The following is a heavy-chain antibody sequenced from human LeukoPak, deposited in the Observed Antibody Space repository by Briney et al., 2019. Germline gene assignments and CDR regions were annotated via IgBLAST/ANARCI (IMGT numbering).Heavy chain of an antibody. Sequence: GGSLRLSCAASGFTFSSYGMHWVRQAPGKGLEWVAVIWYDGSNKYYADSVKGRFTISRDNSKNTLYLQMNSLRAEDTAVYYCARDAEYSSSWQYYWGQGTLVTVSS. D-gene: IGHD6-13*01. V-gene: IGHV3-33*01. CDR3: ARDAEYSSSWQYY. CDR1: GFTFSSYG. J-gene: IGHJ4*02. CDR2: IWYDGSNK.